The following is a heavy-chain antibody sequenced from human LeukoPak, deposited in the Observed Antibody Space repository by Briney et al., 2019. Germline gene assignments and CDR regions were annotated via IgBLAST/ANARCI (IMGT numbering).Heavy chain of an antibody. V-gene: IGHV4-30-2*01. J-gene: IGHJ3*02. CDR3: AREVVGAPRRRAFDI. Sequence: PSETLSLTCAVSGGSISSGGYSWSWIRQPPGKGLEWIGYIYHSGSTYYNPSLKSRVTISVDRSKNQFSLKLSSVTAADTAVYYCAREVVGAPRRRAFDIWGQGIMVTVSS. CDR1: GGSISSGGYS. CDR2: IYHSGST. D-gene: IGHD1-26*01.